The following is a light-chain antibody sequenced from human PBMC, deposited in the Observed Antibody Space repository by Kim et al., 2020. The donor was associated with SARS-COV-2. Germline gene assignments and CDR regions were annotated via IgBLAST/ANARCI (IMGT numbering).Light chain of an antibody. CDR3: QQYSSTFIT. V-gene: IGKV3-20*01. Sequence: SPGERATLSCRASLSVDIRYLAWYQQKPGQTPRLLIYAASTRATGTPDRFSGSGSGTDFTLTITRLEPEDFAVYYCQQYSSTFITFGQGTRLEIK. CDR1: LSVDIRY. CDR2: AAS. J-gene: IGKJ5*01.